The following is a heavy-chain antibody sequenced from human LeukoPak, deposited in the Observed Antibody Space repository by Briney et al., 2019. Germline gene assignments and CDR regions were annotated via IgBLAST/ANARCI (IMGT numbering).Heavy chain of an antibody. CDR3: ARHRAGNWFDP. D-gene: IGHD6-13*01. CDR1: GFTVSSNY. Sequence: PGGSRRLSCAASGFTVSSNYMSWVRQAPGKGLEWVSVIYSGGSTYYADSVKGRFTISRDNSKNTLYLQMNSLRAEDTAVYYCARHRAGNWFDPWGQGTLVTVSS. V-gene: IGHV3-53*01. CDR2: IYSGGST. J-gene: IGHJ5*02.